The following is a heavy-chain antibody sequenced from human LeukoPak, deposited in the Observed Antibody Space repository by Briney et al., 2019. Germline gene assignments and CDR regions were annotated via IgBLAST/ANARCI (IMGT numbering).Heavy chain of an antibody. CDR2: VRNEIHTT. D-gene: IGHD1-26*01. CDR1: GFTFSDFY. CDR3: TRVAGSTRDAFDI. J-gene: IGHJ3*02. V-gene: IGHV3-72*01. Sequence: RAGGSLRLSCVASGFTFSDFYMDWVRQAPGKGLEWLGRVRNEIHTTEYAASVKGRFTISRDDSKSIAYLQMNSLKTEDTAVYYCTRVAGSTRDAFDIWGQGTMVTVSS.